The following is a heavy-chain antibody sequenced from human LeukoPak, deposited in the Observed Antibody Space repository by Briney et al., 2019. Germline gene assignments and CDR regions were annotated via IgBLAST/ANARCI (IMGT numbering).Heavy chain of an antibody. CDR1: GFTFSSYS. CDR3: AKSDYDSSGYYVSWFDY. D-gene: IGHD3-22*01. Sequence: GGSLRLSCAASGFTFSSYSMNWVRQAPGKGLEWVSAISGSGGSTYYADSVKGRFTISRDNSKNTLYLQMNSLRAEDTAVYYCAKSDYDSSGYYVSWFDYWGQGTLVTVSS. V-gene: IGHV3-23*01. CDR2: ISGSGGST. J-gene: IGHJ4*02.